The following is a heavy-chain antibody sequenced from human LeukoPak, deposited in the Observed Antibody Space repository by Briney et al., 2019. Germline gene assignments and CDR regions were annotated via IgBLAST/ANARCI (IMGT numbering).Heavy chain of an antibody. CDR3: ARDPNYYDNSGSNFDY. J-gene: IGHJ4*02. CDR2: ISSSSSTI. V-gene: IGHV3-48*01. D-gene: IGHD3-22*01. CDR1: GFTFSSYS. Sequence: GGSLRLSCAASGFTFSSYSMNWVRQAPGKGLEWVSYISSSSSTIYYADSVKGRFTISRDNAKNSLYLQMNSLRAEDTAVYYCARDPNYYDNSGSNFDYWGQGTLVTVSS.